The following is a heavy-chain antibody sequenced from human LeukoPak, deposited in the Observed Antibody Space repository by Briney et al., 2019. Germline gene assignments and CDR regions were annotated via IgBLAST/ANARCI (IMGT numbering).Heavy chain of an antibody. CDR3: AKVAYSSSRVDY. CDR2: FSGSGGTT. D-gene: IGHD6-6*01. J-gene: IGHJ4*02. Sequence: GGSLRLSCAASGFTFSTYAMNWVRQAPGRGLEWVSGFSGSGGTTYYADSVKGRFTISRDNSKNTLYLQMNSLRAEDTAVYYCAKVAYSSSRVDYWGQGTLVTVSS. V-gene: IGHV3-23*01. CDR1: GFTFSTYA.